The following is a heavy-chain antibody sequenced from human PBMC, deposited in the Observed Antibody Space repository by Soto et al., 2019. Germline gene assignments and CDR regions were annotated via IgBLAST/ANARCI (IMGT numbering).Heavy chain of an antibody. Sequence: PGGSLRLSCAASGFTFSSYSMNWVRQAPGKGLEWVSSISSSSSYIYYADSVKGRFTISRDNAKNSLYLQMNSLRAEDTAVYYCGRAPYYYDSSGFWAYGAKGTLVTVPS. J-gene: IGHJ4*02. CDR1: GFTFSSYS. CDR2: ISSSSSYI. CDR3: GRAPYYYDSSGFWAY. D-gene: IGHD3-22*01. V-gene: IGHV3-21*01.